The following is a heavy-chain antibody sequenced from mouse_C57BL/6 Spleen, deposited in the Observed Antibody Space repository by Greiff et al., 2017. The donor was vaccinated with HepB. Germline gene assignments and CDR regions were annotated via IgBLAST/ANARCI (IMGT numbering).Heavy chain of an antibody. V-gene: IGHV1-47*01. CDR1: GYTFTTYP. J-gene: IGHJ3*01. D-gene: IGHD2-4*01. CDR2: FHPYNDDT. Sequence: VQGVESGAELVKPGASVKMSCKASGYTFTTYPIEWMKQNHGKSLEWIGNFHPYNDDTKYNEKFKGNAKLTVEKSSSTVYLELSRLTSDDSAVYYCARSDYDGGWFAYWGQGTLVTVSA. CDR3: ARSDYDGGWFAY.